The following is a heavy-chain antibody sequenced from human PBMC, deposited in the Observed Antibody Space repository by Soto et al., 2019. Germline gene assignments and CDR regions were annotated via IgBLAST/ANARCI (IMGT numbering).Heavy chain of an antibody. CDR1: GYSFTSYW. D-gene: IGHD5-12*01. V-gene: IGHV5-51*01. CDR3: ARHGARGYSGCDLSYYYGMDV. Sequence: GESLKISCKGSGYSFTSYWIGWVRQMPGKGLEWMGIIYPGDSDTRYSPSFQGQVTISADKSISTAYRQWSSLKASDTAMYYCARHGARGYSGCDLSYYYGMDVWGQGTTVTVSS. CDR2: IYPGDSDT. J-gene: IGHJ6*02.